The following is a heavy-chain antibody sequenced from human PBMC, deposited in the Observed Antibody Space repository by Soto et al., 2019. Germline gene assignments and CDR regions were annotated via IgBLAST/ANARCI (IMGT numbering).Heavy chain of an antibody. J-gene: IGHJ3*01. V-gene: IGHV4-39*02. CDR2: VNYSGTP. D-gene: IGHD6-19*01. Sequence: QVHLQESGPRLVEPSETLSLTCTVSGDSIRNSGHYWGWVCQPPGKALEWIGSVNYSGTPYRNPSLKPRLTMSVDTSKNHFSLKLTAVTAADRAIYYWGRLATVAPPDAFQVWSQGTLVTVSS. CDR3: GRLATVAPPDAFQV. CDR1: GDSIRNSGHY.